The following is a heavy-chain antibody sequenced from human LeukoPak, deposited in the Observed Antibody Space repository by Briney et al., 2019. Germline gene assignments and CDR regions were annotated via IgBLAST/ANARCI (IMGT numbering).Heavy chain of an antibody. CDR3: TGSFGELTFFDY. CDR2: IKSKAYGGTT. CDR1: GFTFGDYG. Sequence: GGSLRLSCTTSGFTFGDYGMSWVRQAPGKGLEWVGFIKSKAYGGTTENAASVKGRFTISRDDSKSIAYLQMNSLKTEDTAVYYCTGSFGELTFFDYWGLGTLVTVSS. D-gene: IGHD3-10*01. V-gene: IGHV3-49*04. J-gene: IGHJ4*02.